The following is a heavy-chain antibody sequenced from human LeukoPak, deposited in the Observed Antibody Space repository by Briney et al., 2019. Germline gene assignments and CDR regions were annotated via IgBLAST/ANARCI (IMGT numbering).Heavy chain of an antibody. CDR1: GGSISSGDYY. Sequence: PSQTLSLTCTVSGGSISSGDYYWSWIRQPPGKGLEWIGYIYYSGSTYYNPSLKSRVTISVDTSKNQFSLKLSSVTAADTAVYYCAGSSGPAGWFDPWGQGTLATVSS. V-gene: IGHV4-30-4*08. CDR3: AGSSGPAGWFDP. D-gene: IGHD3-22*01. J-gene: IGHJ5*02. CDR2: IYYSGST.